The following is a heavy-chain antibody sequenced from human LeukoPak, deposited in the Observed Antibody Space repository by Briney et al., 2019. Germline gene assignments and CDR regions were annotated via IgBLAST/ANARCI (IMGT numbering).Heavy chain of an antibody. V-gene: IGHV3-7*01. D-gene: IGHD3-9*01. CDR1: GFTFSSYW. Sequence: PGGSLRLSCAASGFTFSSYWMSWVRQAPGKGLEWVANIKQDGSEKYYVDSVKGRFTISRDNAKNSLYLQMNSLRAEDTAVYYCARVGRYYDILTGYYSLGAYFDYWGQGTLVTVSS. CDR2: IKQDGSEK. J-gene: IGHJ4*02. CDR3: ARVGRYYDILTGYYSLGAYFDY.